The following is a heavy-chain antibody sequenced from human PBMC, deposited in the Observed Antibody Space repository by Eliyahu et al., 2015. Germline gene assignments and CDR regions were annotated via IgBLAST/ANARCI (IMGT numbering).Heavy chain of an antibody. V-gene: IGHV6-1*01. CDR2: RYYRSKWYN. CDR1: GDXGXXNXAA. J-gene: IGHJ6*02. Sequence: QVQLQQSGPGLVKPSQTLSLTCAISGDXGXXNXAAWNWIRQSPSRGLEWLGRRYYRSKWYNDYAVSVKSRITINPDTSKNQFSLQLNSVTPEDTAVYYCARDLWFGEFNSYYYGMDVWGQGTTVTVSS. D-gene: IGHD3-10*01. CDR3: ARDLWFGEFNSYYYGMDV.